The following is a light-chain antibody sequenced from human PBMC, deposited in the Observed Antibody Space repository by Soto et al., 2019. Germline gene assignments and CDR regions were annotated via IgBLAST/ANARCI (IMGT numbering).Light chain of an antibody. Sequence: EIVLTQSPGTLSLSPGERATLSCRASQSVRSSYLAWYQQKPGQAPRLLIYDASSRATGIPDRFSGSGSGTDFTLTISRLEPEDLAVYYCQQYGDSPTFGGGTKVGIK. CDR2: DAS. J-gene: IGKJ4*01. CDR1: QSVRSSY. CDR3: QQYGDSPT. V-gene: IGKV3-20*01.